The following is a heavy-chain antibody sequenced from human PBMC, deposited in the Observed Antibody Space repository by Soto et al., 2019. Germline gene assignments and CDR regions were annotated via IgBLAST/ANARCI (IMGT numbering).Heavy chain of an antibody. CDR1: GLTISGKKY. V-gene: IGHV3-53*01. J-gene: IGHJ3*01. CDR2: LYDVDGS. D-gene: IGHD1-1*01. Sequence: DVQLVESGGCLIQPGESLRLSCAAFGLTISGKKYVAWVRQAPGKGLEWVSALYDVDGSFYADSVTGRFTTSSDSSKTTVYLQMNDLRPDDTAVYYCATWHEREHAFDVWGQGTKVTISS. CDR3: ATWHEREHAFDV.